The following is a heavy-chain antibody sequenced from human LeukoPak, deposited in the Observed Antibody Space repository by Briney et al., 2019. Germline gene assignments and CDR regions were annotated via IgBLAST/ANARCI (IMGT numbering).Heavy chain of an antibody. V-gene: IGHV3-30*04. CDR3: ARDYAAGTPASYYYYYYGMDV. CDR1: GFTFSSYA. CDR2: ISYDGSNK. D-gene: IGHD6-13*01. J-gene: IGHJ6*04. Sequence: GGSLRLSCAASGFTFSSYAMHWVRQAPGKGLEWVAVISYDGSNKYYADSVKGRFTISRDNSKNTLYLQMNSLRAEDTAVYYCARDYAAGTPASYYYYYYGMDVWGKGTTDTVSS.